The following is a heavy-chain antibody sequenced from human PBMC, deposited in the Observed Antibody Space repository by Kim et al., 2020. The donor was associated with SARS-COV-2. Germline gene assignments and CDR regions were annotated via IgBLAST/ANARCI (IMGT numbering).Heavy chain of an antibody. J-gene: IGHJ6*02. D-gene: IGHD4-17*01. CDR3: ARIRVTTPYYGMDV. CDR2: IKEDESEK. Sequence: GGSLRLSCEASGFTFRTYWMAWVRQAPGKGLEWVANIKEDESEKDYGASVVGRFTVSRDNARSSLYLQMSSLRAEDTAVYYCARIRVTTPYYGMDVWDRGTTATVSS. CDR1: GFTFRTYW. V-gene: IGHV3-7*01.